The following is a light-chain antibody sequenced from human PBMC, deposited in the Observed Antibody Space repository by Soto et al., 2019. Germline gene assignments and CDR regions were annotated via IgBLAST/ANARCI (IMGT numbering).Light chain of an antibody. CDR1: SSDVGGSNG. Sequence: QSALTQPPSVSGSPGQSVAISCTGTSSDVGGSNGVSWYQQPPGTAPKLIIYDVSNRPSGVPDRFSGSKSGNTASLIISGLQAEDEGDYYCSSYTRSSTYVFGTGTQLTVL. J-gene: IGLJ1*01. CDR3: SSYTRSSTYV. V-gene: IGLV2-18*02. CDR2: DVS.